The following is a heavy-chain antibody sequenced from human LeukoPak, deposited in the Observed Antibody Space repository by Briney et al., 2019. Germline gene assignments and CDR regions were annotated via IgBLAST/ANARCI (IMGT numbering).Heavy chain of an antibody. CDR3: AKGGSSGYYFPFDY. J-gene: IGHJ4*02. D-gene: IGHD3-22*01. V-gene: IGHV3-23*01. Sequence: GGSLRLSCAVSGFRFNSYAMSWVRQAPGKGLEWVSAISGSGGSTYYADSVKGRFTISRDNSKNTLYLQMNSLRAEDTAVYYCAKGGSSGYYFPFDYWGQGTLVTVSS. CDR2: ISGSGGST. CDR1: GFRFNSYA.